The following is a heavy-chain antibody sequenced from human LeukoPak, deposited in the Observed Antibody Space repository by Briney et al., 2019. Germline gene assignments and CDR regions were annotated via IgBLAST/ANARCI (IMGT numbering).Heavy chain of an antibody. V-gene: IGHV1-69*04. CDR1: GGTFSSYA. D-gene: IGHD5-18*01. CDR2: IIPIFGIA. Sequence: ASVKVSCKASGGTFSSYAISWVRQAPEQGLEWMGRIIPIFGIANYAQKFQGRVTITADKSTSTAYMELSSLRSEDTAVYYCARGLRGYSYGYLDYWGQGTLVTVSS. J-gene: IGHJ4*02. CDR3: ARGLRGYSYGYLDY.